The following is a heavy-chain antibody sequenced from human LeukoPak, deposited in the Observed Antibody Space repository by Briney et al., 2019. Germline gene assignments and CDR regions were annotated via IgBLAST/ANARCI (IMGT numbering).Heavy chain of an antibody. V-gene: IGHV4-59*01. Sequence: SETLSLTCTVSGGSISSYYWSWIRQPPGKGLEWIGYIYYSGSTNYNPSLKSRVTISVDTSKNQLSLKLSSVTAADTAVYYCARDNYYGSGSPRYYYYYMDVWGKGTTVTVSS. CDR3: ARDNYYGSGSPRYYYYYMDV. D-gene: IGHD3-10*01. CDR1: GGSISSYY. CDR2: IYYSGST. J-gene: IGHJ6*03.